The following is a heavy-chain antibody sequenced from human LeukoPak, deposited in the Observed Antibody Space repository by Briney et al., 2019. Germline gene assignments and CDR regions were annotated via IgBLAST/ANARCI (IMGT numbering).Heavy chain of an antibody. V-gene: IGHV1-8*02. CDR1: GYTFTSYG. CDR2: MNPNSGNT. D-gene: IGHD6-13*01. J-gene: IGHJ5*02. CDR3: ARGRSSRRFDP. Sequence: ASVKVSCKASGYTFTSYGISWVRQAPGQGLEWMGWMNPNSGNTGYAQKFQGRVTMTRNTSISTAYMELSSLRSEDTAVYYCARGRSSRRFDPWGQGTLVTVSS.